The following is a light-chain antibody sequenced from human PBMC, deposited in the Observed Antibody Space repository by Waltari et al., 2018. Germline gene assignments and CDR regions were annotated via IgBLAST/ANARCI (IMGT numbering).Light chain of an antibody. Sequence: EIVMTQPPATLSVSPGERVTLSGRASQSVISSLAWYQQKPGQAPKVLIYRASTRATGIPARFSGSGSGTEFTLTISSLQSEDFAVYYCQQYIDWPLTFGGGTKVEIK. J-gene: IGKJ4*01. CDR2: RAS. V-gene: IGKV3-15*01. CDR1: QSVISS. CDR3: QQYIDWPLT.